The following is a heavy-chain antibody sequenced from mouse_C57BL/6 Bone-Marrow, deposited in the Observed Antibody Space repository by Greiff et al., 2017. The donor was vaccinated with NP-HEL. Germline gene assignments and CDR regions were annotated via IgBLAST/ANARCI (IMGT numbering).Heavy chain of an antibody. CDR3: ARSENYYGSPLAY. CDR1: GYTFTSYW. J-gene: IGHJ3*01. D-gene: IGHD1-1*01. CDR2: IHPNSGST. Sequence: QVQLQQPGAELVKSGASVKLSCKASGYTFTSYWMHWVKQRPGQGLEWIGMIHPNSGSTNYNEKFKSKATLTVDKSSSTAYMQLSSLTSEDSAVYYCARSENYYGSPLAYWGQGTLVTVSA. V-gene: IGHV1-64*01.